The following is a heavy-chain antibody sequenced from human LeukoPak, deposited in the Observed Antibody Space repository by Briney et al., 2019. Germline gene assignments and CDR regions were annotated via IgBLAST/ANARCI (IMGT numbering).Heavy chain of an antibody. J-gene: IGHJ4*02. CDR1: GGTFSSYA. Sequence: EASVRVSCKASGGTFSSYAISWVRQAPGQGLEWMGRIIPILGIANYAQKFQGRVTITADKSTSTAYMELSSLRSEDTAVYYCAEFYPPDDYWGQGTLVTVSS. CDR2: IIPILGIA. CDR3: AEFYPPDDY. V-gene: IGHV1-69*04.